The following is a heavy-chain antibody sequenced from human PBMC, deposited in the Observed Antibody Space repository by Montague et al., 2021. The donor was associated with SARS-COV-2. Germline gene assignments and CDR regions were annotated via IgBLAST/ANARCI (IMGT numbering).Heavy chain of an antibody. J-gene: IGHJ4*02. CDR2: IWYDGSNK. D-gene: IGHD3-10*01. CDR3: ARDSKSYYYGSFFRGGNYFDY. CDR1: GFTFSSYG. V-gene: IGHV3-33*01. Sequence: SLRLSCAASGFTFSSYGMHWVRQAPGKGLEWVAVIWYDGSNKYYADSVKGRFTISRDNSKNTLYLQMNSLRAEDTAVHYCARDSKSYYYGSFFRGGNYFDYWGQGTLVTVSS.